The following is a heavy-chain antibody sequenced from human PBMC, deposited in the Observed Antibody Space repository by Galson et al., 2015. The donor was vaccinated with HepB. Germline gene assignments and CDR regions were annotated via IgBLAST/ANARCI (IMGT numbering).Heavy chain of an antibody. D-gene: IGHD2-15*01. CDR2: LNSNGDDI. V-gene: IGHV3-64D*06. J-gene: IGHJ2*01. Sequence: SLRLSCAASGFTFSTYSMYWVRQVPGKGLEYVSALNSNGDDIRYADSVRGRFTISRGNSKNMLFLQMSNLRAEDTAVYYCVKKMRTGGGYWYFDLWGRGTLVTVSS. CDR3: VKKMRTGGGYWYFDL. CDR1: GFTFSTYS.